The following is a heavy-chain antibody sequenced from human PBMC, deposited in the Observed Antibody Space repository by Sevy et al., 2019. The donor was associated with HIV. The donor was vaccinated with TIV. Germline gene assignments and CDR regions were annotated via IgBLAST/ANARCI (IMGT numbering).Heavy chain of an antibody. D-gene: IGHD3-9*01. CDR3: ARGPSGYYFDY. Sequence: GGSLRLSCAASGFTFNSYWMSWVRQAPGKGLEWVANIKQDGSEKYYVDSVKGRFTISRDNAKNSLYLQMNSLRAEDTAVYYCARGPSGYYFDYWGQGTLVTVSS. J-gene: IGHJ4*02. CDR2: IKQDGSEK. V-gene: IGHV3-7*01. CDR1: GFTFNSYW.